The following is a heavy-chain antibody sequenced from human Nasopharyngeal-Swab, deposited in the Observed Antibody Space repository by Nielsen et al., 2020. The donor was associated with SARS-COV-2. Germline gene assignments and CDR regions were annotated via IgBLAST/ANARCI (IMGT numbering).Heavy chain of an antibody. CDR3: ARVSSKRFTFDY. Sequence: VRQAPGKGLEWVGLISYDGANKHYADSVKGRISISRNNFNNTLYLEMNTLRPEDTAIYYCARVSSKRFTFDYWGQGALVTVSS. D-gene: IGHD3-16*01. CDR2: ISYDGANK. J-gene: IGHJ4*02. V-gene: IGHV3-30-3*01.